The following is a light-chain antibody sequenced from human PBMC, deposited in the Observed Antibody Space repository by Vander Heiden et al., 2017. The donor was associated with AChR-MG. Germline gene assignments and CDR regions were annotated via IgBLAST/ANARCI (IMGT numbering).Light chain of an antibody. V-gene: IGLV1-40*01. CDR2: GFP. Sequence: QSVLTQPPSVSGAPGQGVTMSCTGSSSNIGAGYDVNWYQVLPGTAPRLLMFGFPTRPSGVPDRFSGSKSGTSVSLAITGLQADDEADYYCQSYDSSLSAWVFGGGTKLTVL. CDR3: QSYDSSLSAWV. CDR1: SSNIGAGYD. J-gene: IGLJ3*02.